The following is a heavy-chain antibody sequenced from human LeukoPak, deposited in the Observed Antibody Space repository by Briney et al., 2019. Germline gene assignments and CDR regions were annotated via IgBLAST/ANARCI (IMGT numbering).Heavy chain of an antibody. Sequence: GGSLRLSCAASGFTFDDYAMHWVRQAPGKGLEWVSLISWDGGSTYYADSVKGRFTISRDNSKNSLYLQMNSLRAEDTALYYCAKDSGVGAYYYYYMDVWGKGPRSPSP. CDR3: AKDSGVGAYYYYYMDV. CDR2: ISWDGGST. CDR1: GFTFDDYA. V-gene: IGHV3-43D*03. D-gene: IGHD3-10*01. J-gene: IGHJ6*03.